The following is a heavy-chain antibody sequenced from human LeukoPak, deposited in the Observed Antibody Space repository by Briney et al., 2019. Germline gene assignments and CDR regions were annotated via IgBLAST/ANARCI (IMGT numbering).Heavy chain of an antibody. Sequence: SETLSLTCTVSGGSISSYYWSWIRQPPGKGLEWIGYIYYSGSTNYNPSLKSRVTISVDTSKNQFSLKLSSVAAADTAVYYCARDREGTFGPWGQGTLVTVSS. CDR2: IYYSGST. J-gene: IGHJ5*02. D-gene: IGHD3-16*01. CDR1: GGSISSYY. CDR3: ARDREGTFGP. V-gene: IGHV4-59*01.